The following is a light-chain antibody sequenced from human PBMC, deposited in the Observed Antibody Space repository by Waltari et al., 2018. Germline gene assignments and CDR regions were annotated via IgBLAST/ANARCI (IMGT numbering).Light chain of an antibody. Sequence: SYVVTQPPSVSVAPGETATITCGGDNIGTYSVHWYQQKAGQAPVLVIFYDRGRPSGIPDRFSGANSGNTATLTISSVEAGDEARYYCHVWHPHVDPGVFGTGTEVTVL. J-gene: IGLJ1*01. V-gene: IGLV3-21*04. CDR2: YDR. CDR1: NIGTYS. CDR3: HVWHPHVDPGV.